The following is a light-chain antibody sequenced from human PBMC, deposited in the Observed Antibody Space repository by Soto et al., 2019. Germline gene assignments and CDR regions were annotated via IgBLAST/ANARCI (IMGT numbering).Light chain of an antibody. J-gene: IGKJ5*01. V-gene: IGKV1-12*01. CDR3: LHVASFPIS. Sequence: DIQLTQSPSSVSASVGDRVTITCRANQSIHSHFVWYQQKPGKAPALLLYLASTLHSGVPSRFSGSGCGTDFNLTINRLQPEDVGTYFCLHVASFPISFGPGTRL. CDR2: LAS. CDR1: QSIHSH.